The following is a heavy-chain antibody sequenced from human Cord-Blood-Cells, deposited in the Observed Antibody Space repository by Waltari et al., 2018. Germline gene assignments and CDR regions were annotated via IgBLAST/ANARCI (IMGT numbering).Heavy chain of an antibody. V-gene: IGHV1-2*04. CDR1: GYTLPGSY. D-gene: IGHD6-13*01. CDR2: INPNSGGT. J-gene: IGHJ3*02. CDR3: ATIIAAAGDHAFDI. Sequence: QVQLVQSGAEVKKPGASVKVSCQASGYTLPGSYMPWVRQAPGQGLEWRGWINPNSGGTNYAQKFQGWVTMTRDTSISTAYMELSRLRSDDTAVYYCATIIAAAGDHAFDIWGQGTMVTVSS.